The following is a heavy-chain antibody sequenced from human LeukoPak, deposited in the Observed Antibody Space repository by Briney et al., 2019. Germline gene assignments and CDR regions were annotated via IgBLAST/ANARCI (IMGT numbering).Heavy chain of an antibody. J-gene: IGHJ1*01. CDR3: AKDPYFYDGSGYYYEYFLH. D-gene: IGHD3-22*01. CDR1: GFTFTNYT. V-gene: IGHV3-23*01. Sequence: GRSLRPSCAASGFTFTNYTINCGRHAPGEGLEWVSTITVSGGRTFYAHSLKGQFTISRDNPKTIPYLKMNSLTPEDTAVYSVAKDPYFYDGSGYYYEYFLHWGQGSLVTVSS. CDR2: ITVSGGRT.